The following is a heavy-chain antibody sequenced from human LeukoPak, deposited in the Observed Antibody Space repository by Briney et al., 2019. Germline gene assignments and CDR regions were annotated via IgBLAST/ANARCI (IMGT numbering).Heavy chain of an antibody. D-gene: IGHD3-22*01. CDR2: ISPYSGNT. Sequence: ASVKVSCKASGYTFTNNYGITWVRQAPGQGLEWMGWISPYSGNTNYAQKLQGRVTMTTDTSTSTAYMELRSLRSDDTAVYYCARGWDTSGYYSTYWGQGTLVTVSS. V-gene: IGHV1-18*01. CDR3: ARGWDTSGYYSTY. CDR1: GYTFTNNYG. J-gene: IGHJ4*02.